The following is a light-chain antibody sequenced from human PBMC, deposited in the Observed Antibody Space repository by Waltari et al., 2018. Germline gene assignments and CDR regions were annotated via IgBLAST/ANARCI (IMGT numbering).Light chain of an antibody. J-gene: IGLJ3*02. Sequence: QSVLTQPPSASGTPGQRATISCSGRRSNIGSHFVYWYQQLPGTAPKLLIYRKNQRPSGVPDRFSGSKSGTSASLAISGIRSEDEADYYCATWDDSLSAWVFGGGTKLTVL. V-gene: IGLV1-47*01. CDR2: RKN. CDR1: RSNIGSHF. CDR3: ATWDDSLSAWV.